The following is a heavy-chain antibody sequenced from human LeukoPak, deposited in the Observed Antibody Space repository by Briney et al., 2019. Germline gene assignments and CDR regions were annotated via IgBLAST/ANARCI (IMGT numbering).Heavy chain of an antibody. CDR3: ARSPDSSGWLETFDY. J-gene: IGHJ4*02. CDR2: ISYDGSNK. Sequence: PGGSLRLSCAASGFTFSSYAMHWVRQAPGKGLEWVAVISYDGSNKYYADSVKGRFTISRDNSKNTLYLQMNSLRAEDTAVYYCARSPDSSGWLETFDYWGQGTLVTVSS. CDR1: GFTFSSYA. D-gene: IGHD6-19*01. V-gene: IGHV3-30-3*01.